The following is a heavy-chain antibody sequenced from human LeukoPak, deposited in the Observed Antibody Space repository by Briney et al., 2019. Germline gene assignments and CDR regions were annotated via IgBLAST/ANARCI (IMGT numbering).Heavy chain of an antibody. V-gene: IGHV4-30-4*01. CDR1: GGSISSGDYY. J-gene: IGHJ4*02. CDR2: IYYSGST. CDR3: ARAHRELWLLFDY. D-gene: IGHD5-18*01. Sequence: SETLSLTCTVSGGSISSGDYYWSWIRQPPGKGLEWIGYIYYSGSTYYNPSLKSRVTISVDTSKNQFSLKLSSVTAADTAVYYCARAHRELWLLFDYWGQGTLVTVSS.